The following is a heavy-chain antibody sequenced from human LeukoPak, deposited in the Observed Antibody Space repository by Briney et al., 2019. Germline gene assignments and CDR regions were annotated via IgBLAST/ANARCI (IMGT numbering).Heavy chain of an antibody. CDR3: ARGGPYYDFWSGYYDYYYYMDV. CDR1: GGSLISGRYY. D-gene: IGHD3-3*01. CDR2: IYYSGST. Sequence: SETLSLTCTVSGGSLISGRYYWSWIRQPPGKGVEWIGYIYYSGSTNYNPSLKSRVTISVDTSKNQFSLRLTSVTAADTAVYYCARGGPYYDFWSGYYDYYYYMDVWGKGTTVTVSS. V-gene: IGHV4-61*01. J-gene: IGHJ6*03.